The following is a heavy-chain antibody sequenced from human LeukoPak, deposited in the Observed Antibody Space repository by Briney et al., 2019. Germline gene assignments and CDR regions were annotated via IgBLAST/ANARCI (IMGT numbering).Heavy chain of an antibody. J-gene: IGHJ4*02. V-gene: IGHV3-21*01. CDR2: ISSSSTYI. D-gene: IGHD3-10*01. Sequence: GGSLRLSCAASGFTFSSYGMSWVRQAPGKGLEWVSSISSSSTYIYYADSVRGRFTISRDNAKNSLYLQMNSLRAEDTAVYYCARDYDSGTYYINYWGQGTLVTVSS. CDR1: GFTFSSYG. CDR3: ARDYDSGTYYINY.